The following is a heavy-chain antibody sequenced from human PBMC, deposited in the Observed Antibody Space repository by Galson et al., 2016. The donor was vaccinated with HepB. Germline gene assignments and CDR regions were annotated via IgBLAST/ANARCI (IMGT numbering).Heavy chain of an antibody. CDR3: VRDRERTLDY. CDR1: GYTFTTYG. Sequence: SVKVSCKASGYTFTTYGISWVRQAPGQGLEWMGWISTHSGTTNHAQELQGRITMTTDKSTSTAYMELTNLKSDDTAVYYCVRDRERTLDYWGQGTLVNVSS. CDR2: ISTHSGTT. D-gene: IGHD1-7*01. V-gene: IGHV1-18*04. J-gene: IGHJ4*02.